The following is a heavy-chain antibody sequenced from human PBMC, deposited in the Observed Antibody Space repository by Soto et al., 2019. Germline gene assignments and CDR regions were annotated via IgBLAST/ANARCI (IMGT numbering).Heavy chain of an antibody. V-gene: IGHV1-46*01. CDR1: GYTFTSYY. CDR2: INPSGGST. Sequence: ASVKVSFKASGYTFTSYYMHWVRQAPGQGLEWMGIINPSGGSTSYAQKFQGRVTMTRDTSTSTVYMELSSLRSEDTAVYYCARSALNDFWSAYYPRDHCMDVWDRGTTVTVSS. D-gene: IGHD3-3*01. J-gene: IGHJ6*02. CDR3: ARSALNDFWSAYYPRDHCMDV.